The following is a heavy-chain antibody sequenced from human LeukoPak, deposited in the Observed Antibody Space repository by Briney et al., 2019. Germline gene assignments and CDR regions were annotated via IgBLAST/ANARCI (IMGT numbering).Heavy chain of an antibody. CDR1: GGSLSGYN. J-gene: IGHJ4*02. CDR3: ARAYYYDSTGYFEDEY. CDR2: INHSGRT. V-gene: IGHV4-34*01. Sequence: TSETLFLTCAVYGGSLSGYNWFWIRQPPGKGLEWIGKINHSGRTNYNPSLKSRVTISIDKSENRFSVKLTSVTAADSAVYFCARAYYYDSTGYFEDEYWGQGTLVAVSS. D-gene: IGHD3-22*01.